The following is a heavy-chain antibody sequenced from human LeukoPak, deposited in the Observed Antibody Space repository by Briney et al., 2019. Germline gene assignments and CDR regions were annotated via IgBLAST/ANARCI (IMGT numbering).Heavy chain of an antibody. Sequence: GGSLRLSCAAPGFTFSIYAMTWIRQAPGKGLEWVSGISGSGDNTYYADSVKGRVTIPRDNSKNTVYLQMSSLRVEGTAVYYCAKTRGYCSCGSCYSDYWGLGTRVTVSS. D-gene: IGHD2-15*01. CDR3: AKTRGYCSCGSCYSDY. J-gene: IGHJ4*02. V-gene: IGHV3-23*01. CDR2: ISGSGDNT. CDR1: GFTFSIYA.